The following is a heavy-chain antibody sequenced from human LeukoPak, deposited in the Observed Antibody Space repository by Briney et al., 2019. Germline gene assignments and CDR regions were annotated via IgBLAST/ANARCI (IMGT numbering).Heavy chain of an antibody. CDR2: IYYSGST. Sequence: SETLSLTCTVSGGSIRSGGYYWSWIRQHPGKGLEWIGYIYYSGSTYYNPSLKSRVTISVDTSKNQFSLKLSSVTAADTAVYYCARGRYCSGGSCYSEVDYWGQGTLVTVSS. D-gene: IGHD2-15*01. CDR3: ARGRYCSGGSCYSEVDY. CDR1: GGSIRSGGYY. V-gene: IGHV4-31*03. J-gene: IGHJ4*02.